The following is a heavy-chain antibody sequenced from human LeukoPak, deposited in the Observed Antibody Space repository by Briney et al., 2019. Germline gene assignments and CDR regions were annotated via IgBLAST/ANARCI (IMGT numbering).Heavy chain of an antibody. CDR3: ARVTGAVTGYFDY. V-gene: IGHV3-33*08. J-gene: IGHJ4*02. CDR2: IWFDGSNK. CDR1: GFTFSSYE. Sequence: GGSLRLSCAASGFTFSSYEMNWVRQAPGKGLEWVAVIWFDGSNKYYADSVKGRFTISRDNSQNTLYLQMNSLRVEDTAVYYCARVTGAVTGYFDYWGQGTLVTVSS. D-gene: IGHD3-9*01.